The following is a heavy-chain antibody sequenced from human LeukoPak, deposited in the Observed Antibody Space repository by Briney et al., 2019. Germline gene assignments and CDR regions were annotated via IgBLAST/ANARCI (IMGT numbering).Heavy chain of an antibody. Sequence: SETLSRTCTVSGGSISSGGYYWSWIRQHPGKGLEWIGYIYYSGSTYYNPSLKSRVTISVDTSKNQFSLKLSSVTAADTAVYYCARAGDLVVVAASKNWFDPWGQGTLVTVSS. D-gene: IGHD2-15*01. CDR2: IYYSGST. CDR3: ARAGDLVVVAASKNWFDP. CDR1: GGSISSGGYY. J-gene: IGHJ5*02. V-gene: IGHV4-31*03.